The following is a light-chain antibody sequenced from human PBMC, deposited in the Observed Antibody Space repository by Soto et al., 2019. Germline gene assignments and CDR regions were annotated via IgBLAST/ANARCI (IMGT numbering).Light chain of an antibody. V-gene: IGKV4-1*01. Sequence: DIVMTQSPDSLAVSLGERATINCKSSQSVLYSPNNLNYLGWYQRKPGQPPKLLIYWASTRESGVPDRFSGSGSGTDFTLTISSLQAEDVAVYYCQQYSSTPRMFGQGTKVDIK. CDR1: QSVLYSPNNLNY. CDR2: WAS. CDR3: QQYSSTPRM. J-gene: IGKJ1*01.